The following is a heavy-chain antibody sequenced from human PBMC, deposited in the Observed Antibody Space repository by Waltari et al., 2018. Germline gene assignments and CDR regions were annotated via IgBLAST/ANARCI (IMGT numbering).Heavy chain of an antibody. D-gene: IGHD1-7*01. V-gene: IGHV4-39*01. Sequence: QLHLQQSVPGLVNTSEPLSLTCTLHGLSIISTRYYWGWIRQPPGNGLDWIGSLHYGGSSYFNPSLKSRVTISGDTSKNQFSLKLTSVTAADTAVYYCATLPIPLELWYFDLWGRGTLVTVSS. CDR2: LHYGGSS. J-gene: IGHJ2*01. CDR1: GLSIISTRYY. CDR3: ATLPIPLELWYFDL.